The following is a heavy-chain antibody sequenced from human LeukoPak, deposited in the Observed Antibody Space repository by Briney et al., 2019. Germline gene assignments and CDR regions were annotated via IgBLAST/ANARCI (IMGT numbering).Heavy chain of an antibody. J-gene: IGHJ4*02. CDR2: VNPSDAST. D-gene: IGHD3-10*01. CDR1: GYTFTDYY. Sequence: ASVKVSCKASGYTFTDYYMHWVRQAPGQGLEWMGVVNPSDASTTYAQNFQGRVTMTRDPSTSTVYMQLNSLRSEDTAVYFCASGREAGPGSYFYFDYWGQGTLVIVSS. V-gene: IGHV1-46*01. CDR3: ASGREAGPGSYFYFDY.